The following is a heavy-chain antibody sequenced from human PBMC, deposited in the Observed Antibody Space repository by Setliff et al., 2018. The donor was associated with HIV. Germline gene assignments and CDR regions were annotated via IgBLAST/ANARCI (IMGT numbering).Heavy chain of an antibody. CDR1: GGSISSHY. Sequence: PSETLSLTCTVSGGSISSHYWSWIRQPPGKGLEWIGLIYTSGRTNYNPSLKSRVTISVDRSKNQFSLNLSSVTAADTAVYYCGRQVPVPGVAVTPIDYWGQGTLVTVSS. CDR3: GRQVPVPGVAVTPIDY. D-gene: IGHD3-22*01. V-gene: IGHV4-59*08. CDR2: IYTSGRT. J-gene: IGHJ4*02.